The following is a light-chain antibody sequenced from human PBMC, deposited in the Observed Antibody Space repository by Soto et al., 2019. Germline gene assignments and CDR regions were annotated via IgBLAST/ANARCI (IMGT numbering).Light chain of an antibody. Sequence: TQSLIYLPATLGQPATISCRSSQSLVCDDVSTYLGWCHQKPGQSPRRLIYQASTRDTGVPVRFTGSGSGTDFTLKISRVEAEDVGVYFCMQNIYWPFTFGPGTKVDIK. V-gene: IGKV2-30*01. CDR2: QAS. CDR3: MQNIYWPFT. CDR1: QSLVCDDVSTY. J-gene: IGKJ3*01.